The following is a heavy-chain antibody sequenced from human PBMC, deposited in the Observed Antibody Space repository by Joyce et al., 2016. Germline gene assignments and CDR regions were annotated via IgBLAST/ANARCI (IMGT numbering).Heavy chain of an antibody. CDR1: GYTFTTYY. CDR3: ARAVAASGGYYFDS. D-gene: IGHD6-13*01. Sequence: QVQLVQSGADVTKPGASVKVSCKASGYTFTTYYIHWLRQAPGQGLAWMGIVNPVGGSTTYAQRLQSRVTLTTDTSTSTVYMELSSLSSDDTALYYCARAVAASGGYYFDSWGQGTLVTVSS. V-gene: IGHV1-46*01. CDR2: VNPVGGST. J-gene: IGHJ4*02.